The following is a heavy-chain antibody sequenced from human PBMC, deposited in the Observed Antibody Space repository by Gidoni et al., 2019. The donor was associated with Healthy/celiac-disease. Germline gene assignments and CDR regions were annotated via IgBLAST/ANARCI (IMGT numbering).Heavy chain of an antibody. D-gene: IGHD3-10*01. CDR2: ISGSGGST. CDR3: AKDMGSGSYYNLNWFDP. J-gene: IGHJ5*02. CDR1: GFTFSSYA. Sequence: EVQLVESGGGLVQPGGSLRLSCAASGFTFSSYAMSWVRQAPGKGLEWVSAISGSGGSTYYADSVKGRFTISRDNSKNTLYLQMNSLRAEDTAVYYCAKDMGSGSYYNLNWFDPWGQGTLVTVSS. V-gene: IGHV3-23*04.